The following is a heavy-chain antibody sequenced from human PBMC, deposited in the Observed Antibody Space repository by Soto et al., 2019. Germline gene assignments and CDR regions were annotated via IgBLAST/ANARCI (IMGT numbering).Heavy chain of an antibody. CDR1: GFTFSNYW. Sequence: EVQLVESGGGLFQPEGSLRLSCEASGFTFSNYWMHWVRQAPGKGLVWVSRINNDGSDPIYADSVKGRFTISRDNAKNTVYLQMNILRAEDTAVYYCARGYPNYSNFAYWGQGSLVTVSS. CDR3: ARGYPNYSNFAY. CDR2: INNDGSDP. D-gene: IGHD2-21*01. V-gene: IGHV3-74*01. J-gene: IGHJ4*02.